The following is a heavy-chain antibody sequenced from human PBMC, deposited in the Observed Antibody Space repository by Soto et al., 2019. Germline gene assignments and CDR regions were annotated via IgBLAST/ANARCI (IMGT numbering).Heavy chain of an antibody. V-gene: IGHV4-31*03. Sequence: QVQLQESGPGLVKPSQTLSVTCTVSGGSVSSDDYSWSWIRQHPGKGLEWIGYIRDSGSTYYNPSLEGRVTISVDTSKNQFSLRLRSVTAADTAVYYCARAMANYFDYWDQGTLVTASS. CDR1: GGSVSSDDYS. J-gene: IGHJ4*02. D-gene: IGHD2-8*01. CDR3: ARAMANYFDY. CDR2: IRDSGST.